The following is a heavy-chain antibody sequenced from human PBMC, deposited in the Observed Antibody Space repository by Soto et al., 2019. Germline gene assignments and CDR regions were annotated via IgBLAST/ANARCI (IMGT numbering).Heavy chain of an antibody. CDR1: GGTFSSYA. J-gene: IGHJ6*02. CDR3: ARDNATIFGVVIRGSYYYYGMDV. V-gene: IGHV1-69*01. D-gene: IGHD3-3*01. Sequence: QVQLVQSGAEVKKPGSSVKVSCKASGGTFSSYAISWVRRAPGQGLEWMGGIIPIFGTANYAQKFQGRVTITADESTSTAYMELSSLRSEDTAVYYCARDNATIFGVVIRGSYYYYGMDVWGQGTTVTVSS. CDR2: IIPIFGTA.